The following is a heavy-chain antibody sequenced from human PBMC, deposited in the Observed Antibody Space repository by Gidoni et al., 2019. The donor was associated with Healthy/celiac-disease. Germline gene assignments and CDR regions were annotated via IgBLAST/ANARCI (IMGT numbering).Heavy chain of an antibody. CDR3: ARAIGVYIAVAGTFDP. D-gene: IGHD6-19*01. CDR1: GYTFTSDG. CDR2: ISAYNGNT. V-gene: IGHV1-18*04. Sequence: QVQLVQSGAEGKKPGDAVKVSCKASGYTFTSDGISWVRQAPGQGLGWMGWISAYNGNTNYAQQLQGRVTMTTDTSTSTAYMELRSLRSDDTAVYYCARAIGVYIAVAGTFDPWGQGTLVTVSS. J-gene: IGHJ5*02.